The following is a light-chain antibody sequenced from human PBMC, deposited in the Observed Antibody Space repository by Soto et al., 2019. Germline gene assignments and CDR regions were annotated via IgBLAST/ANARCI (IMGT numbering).Light chain of an antibody. CDR2: AAS. V-gene: IGKV1D-12*01. J-gene: IGKJ4*01. CDR1: QGINSW. Sequence: DIQMTQSPSSVSASVGDSVIITCRASQGINSWLAWYQQKPGKAPKLLIYAASRLQSGIPSRFSGSGSGTNFPLSISSLQPEDFATYYCQQANSFPLTFGGGTKVEIK. CDR3: QQANSFPLT.